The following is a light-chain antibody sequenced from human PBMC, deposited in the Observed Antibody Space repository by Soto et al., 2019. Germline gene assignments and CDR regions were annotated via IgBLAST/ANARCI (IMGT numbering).Light chain of an antibody. Sequence: QSALTQPRSVSGSPGQSVTISCTGTSSDIGAYDYVSWYQHHPGKAPKLMIYDVTRRPSGVPDRFSGSKSGNTASLTISGRQAEDEADYSCCSFAGDFTFVFGGGTKLTVL. CDR3: CSFAGDFTFV. J-gene: IGLJ2*01. CDR1: SSDIGAYDY. CDR2: DVT. V-gene: IGLV2-11*01.